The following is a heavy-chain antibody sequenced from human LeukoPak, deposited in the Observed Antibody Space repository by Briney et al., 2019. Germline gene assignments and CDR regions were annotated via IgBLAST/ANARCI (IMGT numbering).Heavy chain of an antibody. CDR3: ARRYYYGSIDY. J-gene: IGHJ4*02. V-gene: IGHV4-59*12. Sequence: KPSETLSLTCTVSGGSISSYYWSWIRQPPGKGLEWIGYIYYSGSTNYDPSLKSRVTISVDTSKNQFSLKLSSVTAADTAVYYCARRYYYGSIDYWGQGTLVTVSS. CDR1: GGSISSYY. D-gene: IGHD3-10*01. CDR2: IYYSGST.